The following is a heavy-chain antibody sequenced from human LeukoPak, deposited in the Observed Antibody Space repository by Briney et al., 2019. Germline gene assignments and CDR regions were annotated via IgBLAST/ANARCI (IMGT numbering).Heavy chain of an antibody. CDR2: ISWDGGIT. J-gene: IGHJ4*02. CDR3: AKDIRASGYGRGDSFDC. CDR1: GFTFDDYA. V-gene: IGHV3-43D*03. Sequence: GGSLRLSCAASGFTFDDYAMHWVRQAPGKGLEWVSLISWDGGITYYADSVKGRFTISRDNSKNSLYLQMNSLRSEDTALYYCAKDIRASGYGRGDSFDCWGQGTLVTVSS. D-gene: IGHD5-12*01.